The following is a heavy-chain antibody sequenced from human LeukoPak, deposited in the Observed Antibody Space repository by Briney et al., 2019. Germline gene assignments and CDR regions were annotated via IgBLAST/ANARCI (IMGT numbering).Heavy chain of an antibody. D-gene: IGHD2-15*01. CDR3: AKDPLQYCSGGSCHFGAFDI. Sequence: GGSLRLSCAASVFTFDDYAMHWVRQAPGKGLEWVSGISWNSGSIGYADSVKGRFTISRDNAKNSLYLQMNSLRAEDTALYYCAKDPLQYCSGGSCHFGAFDIWGQGTMVTVSS. CDR2: ISWNSGSI. CDR1: VFTFDDYA. V-gene: IGHV3-9*01. J-gene: IGHJ3*02.